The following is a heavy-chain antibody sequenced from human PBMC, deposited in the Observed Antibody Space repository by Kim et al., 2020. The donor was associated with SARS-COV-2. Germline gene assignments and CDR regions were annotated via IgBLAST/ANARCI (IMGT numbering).Heavy chain of an antibody. Sequence: SETLSLTCTVSGGSISSGSYYWSWIRQPAGKGLEWIGRIYTSGSTNYNPSLKSRVTISVDTSKNQFSLKLSSVTAADTAVYYWARALYSGSYYYYYGMDVWGQGTTVTVSS. CDR1: GGSISSGSYY. CDR3: ARALYSGSYYYYYGMDV. V-gene: IGHV4-61*02. J-gene: IGHJ6*02. D-gene: IGHD1-26*01. CDR2: IYTSGST.